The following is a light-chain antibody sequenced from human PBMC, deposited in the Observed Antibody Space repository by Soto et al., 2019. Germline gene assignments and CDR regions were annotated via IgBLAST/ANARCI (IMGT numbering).Light chain of an antibody. CDR1: QGINNY. CDR2: AAS. J-gene: IGKJ4*01. Sequence: DIQMTQSPSAVSASVGDRFTITCRASQGINNYLAWFQQKPGKAPKRLIYAASTLQTGVPSRFSGSGSGTEFTLTISSLQPEDFATYYCLQHNTSPLTFGGGTKVEIK. V-gene: IGKV1-17*03. CDR3: LQHNTSPLT.